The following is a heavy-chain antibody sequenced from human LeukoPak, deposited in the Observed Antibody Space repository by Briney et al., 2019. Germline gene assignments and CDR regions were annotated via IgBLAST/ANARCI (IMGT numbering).Heavy chain of an antibody. D-gene: IGHD3-10*01. V-gene: IGHV3-23*01. Sequence: PGGSLRLSCAASGFTFSSYAMSWVRQAPGKGLGWVSAISGSGGSTYYADSVKGRFTISRDNSKNTLYLQMNSLRAEDTAVYYSAKGLLLLWFGELDYWGQGTLVTVSS. CDR3: AKGLLLLWFGELDY. CDR2: ISGSGGST. CDR1: GFTFSSYA. J-gene: IGHJ4*02.